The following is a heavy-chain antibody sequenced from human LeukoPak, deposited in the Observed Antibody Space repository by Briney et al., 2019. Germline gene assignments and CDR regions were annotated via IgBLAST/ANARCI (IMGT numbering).Heavy chain of an antibody. CDR2: FFYSGST. V-gene: IGHV4-39*07. D-gene: IGHD3-10*01. Sequence: SETLSLTCTVSGGSISSSSYYWGWIRQPPGKGLEWIGSFFYSGSTYYNPSLESRVTVSLDTSKNQFSLKLSSVTAADTAVYYCARGYYGSGSWFDPWGQGTLVTVSS. CDR3: ARGYYGSGSWFDP. J-gene: IGHJ5*02. CDR1: GGSISSSSYY.